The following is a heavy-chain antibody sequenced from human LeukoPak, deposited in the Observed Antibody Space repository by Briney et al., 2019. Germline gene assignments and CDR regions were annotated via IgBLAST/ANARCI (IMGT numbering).Heavy chain of an antibody. D-gene: IGHD3-3*01. CDR1: GFTVTDYA. V-gene: IGHV3-23*01. Sequence: PGGSLRLSCAASGFTVTDYAMTWIRQSPGRGLEWVSSMSDIGPNTYYADSVKGRFTISRDTSKNTLPLQMNSLRAEDTALYFCARRLSLRFDAFAIWGPGTVVTVSS. CDR2: MSDIGPNT. J-gene: IGHJ3*02. CDR3: ARRLSLRFDAFAI.